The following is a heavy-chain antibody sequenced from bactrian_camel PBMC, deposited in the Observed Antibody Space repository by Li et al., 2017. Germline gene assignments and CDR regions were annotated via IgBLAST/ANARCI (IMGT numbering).Heavy chain of an antibody. D-gene: IGHD6*01. CDR2: IDKSGAT. CDR1: GFTESGNY. Sequence: QVQLVESGGGSVEAGGSVRLSCVASGFTESGNYVAWIRQAPGKEREGVAAIDKSGATTYAGSLAGRSTISKDNGDNRLYLLLNNLKPEDTAIYYCAADTRPWCTVVADTSVYNLRGQGTQVTVSS. J-gene: IGHJ4*01. V-gene: IGHV3S53*01. CDR3: AADTRPWCTVVADTSVYNL.